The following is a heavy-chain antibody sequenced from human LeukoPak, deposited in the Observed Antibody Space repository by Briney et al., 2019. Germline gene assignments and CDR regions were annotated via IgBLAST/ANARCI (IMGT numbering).Heavy chain of an antibody. J-gene: IGHJ4*02. CDR3: ARALGDYVWGSYRPLFDY. CDR2: IKQDGSEK. V-gene: IGHV3-7*04. Sequence: GGSLRLSCAASGFTFSSYWMSWVRQAPGKGLEWVANIKQDGSEKYYVDSVKGRFTISRDNAKNSLYLQMNSLRAEDTAVYYCARALGDYVWGSYRPLFDYWGQGTLVTVSS. CDR1: GFTFSSYW. D-gene: IGHD3-16*02.